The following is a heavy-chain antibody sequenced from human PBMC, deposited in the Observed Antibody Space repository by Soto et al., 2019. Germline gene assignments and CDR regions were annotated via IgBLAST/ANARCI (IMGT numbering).Heavy chain of an antibody. Sequence: ASVKVSCKASGGTFSSYAISWVRQAPGQGLEWMGGIIPIFGTANYAQKFQGRVTITADESTSTAYMELSSLRSEDTAVYYCARAPAPLRFLEWLSIPRGSTINYGMDVWGQGTTVTVSS. CDR3: ARAPAPLRFLEWLSIPRGSTINYGMDV. CDR1: GGTFSSYA. D-gene: IGHD3-3*01. V-gene: IGHV1-69*13. CDR2: IIPIFGTA. J-gene: IGHJ6*02.